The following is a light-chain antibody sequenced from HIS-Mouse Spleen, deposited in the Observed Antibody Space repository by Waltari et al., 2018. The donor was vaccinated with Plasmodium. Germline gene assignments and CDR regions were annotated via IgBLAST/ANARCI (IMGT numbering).Light chain of an antibody. CDR2: DAS. CDR1: QDISKY. Sequence: DIQMTQSPSSLSASVGDRVNITCQASQDISKYLNWYQQKPGKAPKLLIYDASNLETGVPSRFSGSGSGTDFTFTISSLQPEDIATYYCQQYDNLPPLFTFGPGTKVDIK. J-gene: IGKJ3*01. CDR3: QQYDNLPPLFT. V-gene: IGKV1-33*01.